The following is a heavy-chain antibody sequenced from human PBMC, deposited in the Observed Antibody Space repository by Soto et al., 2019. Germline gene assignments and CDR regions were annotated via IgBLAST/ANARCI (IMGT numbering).Heavy chain of an antibody. D-gene: IGHD6-19*01. CDR3: ARDLIAVAGRYYYYYGMDV. J-gene: IGHJ6*02. V-gene: IGHV1-46*01. CDR2: NNPSGGST. Sequence: ASVKVSCKASGYTFTSYYMHWVRQAPGQGLEWMGINNPSGGSTSYAQKFQGRVTMTRDTSTSTVYMELSSLRSEDTAVYYCARDLIAVAGRYYYYYGMDVWGQGTTVTVSS. CDR1: GYTFTSYY.